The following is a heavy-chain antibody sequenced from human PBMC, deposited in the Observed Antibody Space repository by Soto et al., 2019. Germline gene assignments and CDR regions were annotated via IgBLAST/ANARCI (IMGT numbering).Heavy chain of an antibody. CDR1: GFTFSSYS. J-gene: IGHJ4*02. CDR2: ISSSSSTI. Sequence: GSLRLSCAASGFTFSSYSMNWVRQAPGKGLEWVSYISSSSSTIYYADSVKGRFTISRDNAKNSLYLQMNSLRDEDTAVYYCARDPRSGYSYGLVDYWGQGTLVTVSS. CDR3: ARDPRSGYSYGLVDY. V-gene: IGHV3-48*02. D-gene: IGHD5-18*01.